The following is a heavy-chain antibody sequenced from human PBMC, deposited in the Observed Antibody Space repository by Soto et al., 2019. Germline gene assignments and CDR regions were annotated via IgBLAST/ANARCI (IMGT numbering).Heavy chain of an antibody. V-gene: IGHV4-39*01. CDR1: GGSISSSSYY. J-gene: IGHJ6*03. Sequence: SETLSLTCTVSGGSISSSSYYWGWIRQPPGKGLEWIGSIYYSGSTYYNPSLKSRVTISVDTSKNQFSLKLSSVTAADTAVYYCARLRTYGAYYYYYMDVWGKGTTVTVSS. CDR2: IYYSGST. CDR3: ARLRTYGAYYYYYMDV. D-gene: IGHD4-17*01.